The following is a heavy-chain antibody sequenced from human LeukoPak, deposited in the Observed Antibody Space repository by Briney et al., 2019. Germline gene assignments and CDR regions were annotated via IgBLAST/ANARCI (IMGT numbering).Heavy chain of an antibody. CDR2: ISSSGSTI. J-gene: IGHJ6*02. CDR1: GFTFSSYE. D-gene: IGHD2-2*01. Sequence: GGSLRLSCAASGFTFSSYEMNWVRQAPGKGLEWVSYISSSGSTIYYADSVKGRFTIFRDNAKNSLYLQMNSLRAEDTAVYYCAREMVVPAATTYYYYGMDVWGQGTTVTVSS. V-gene: IGHV3-48*03. CDR3: AREMVVPAATTYYYYGMDV.